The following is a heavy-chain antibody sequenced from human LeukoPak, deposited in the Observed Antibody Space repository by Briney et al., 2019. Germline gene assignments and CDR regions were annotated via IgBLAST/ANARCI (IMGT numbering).Heavy chain of an antibody. CDR1: GFTVSSNY. CDR3: AISYYGSGSFSYLDS. CDR2: IYSGGST. Sequence: GGSLRLSCAASGFTVSSNYMSWVRQAPGKGLEWVSVIYSGGSTYYADSVKGRFTISRDNSKNTLYLQMNSLRAEDTAVYFCAISYYGSGSFSYLDSWGQGTLVTVSS. D-gene: IGHD3-10*01. J-gene: IGHJ4*02. V-gene: IGHV3-53*01.